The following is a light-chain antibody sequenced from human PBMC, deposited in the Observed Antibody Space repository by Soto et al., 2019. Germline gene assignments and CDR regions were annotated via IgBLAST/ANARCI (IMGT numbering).Light chain of an antibody. CDR2: GAS. CDR3: QQYHNWVT. J-gene: IGKJ4*01. CDR1: QSVAGD. Sequence: IVMTQSPATLSVSPGERATLSCRASQSVAGDLAWYQQKPGQAPRLLIYGASARATGIPARFSGSGSGTEFTLTISSLQSEDFAVYYCQQYHNWVTFGGGTKVDIK. V-gene: IGKV3-15*01.